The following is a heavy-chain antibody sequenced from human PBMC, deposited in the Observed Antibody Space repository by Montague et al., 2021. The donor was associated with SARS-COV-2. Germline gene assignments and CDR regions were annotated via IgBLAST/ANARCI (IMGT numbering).Heavy chain of an antibody. CDR2: IYSGGSST. V-gene: IGHV3-23*03. CDR1: GFTFSSYS. D-gene: IGHD3-3*01. CDR3: AKDPHYDFWSGYYFAY. J-gene: IGHJ4*02. Sequence: SLRLSCAASGFTFSSYSMSWVRQAPGKGLEWVSFIYSGGSSTYYADSVKGRFTISRDNSKNTLYLQMNSLRAEDTAVYYCAKDPHYDFWSGYYFAYWGQGTLVTVSS.